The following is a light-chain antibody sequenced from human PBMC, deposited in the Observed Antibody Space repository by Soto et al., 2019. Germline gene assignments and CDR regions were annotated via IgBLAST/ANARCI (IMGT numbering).Light chain of an antibody. CDR3: SSYAGSSFV. Sequence: QSALTQPPSASGSPGQSVTISCTGTSSDVGRYNSVCWYQQHPGKAPKLVIYEVTKRPAGVPNCFSGSKSGNTASLTVSGLQAEDEADYYCSSYAGSSFVFGTGTKVTVL. V-gene: IGLV2-8*01. CDR1: SSDVGRYNS. CDR2: EVT. J-gene: IGLJ1*01.